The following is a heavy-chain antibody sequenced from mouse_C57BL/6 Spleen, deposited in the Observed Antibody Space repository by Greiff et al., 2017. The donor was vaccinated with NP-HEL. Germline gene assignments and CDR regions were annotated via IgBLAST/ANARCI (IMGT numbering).Heavy chain of an antibody. CDR3: AGVTPVVADMDY. D-gene: IGHD1-1*01. Sequence: EVQLQQSGAELVKPGASVKLSCTASGFNIKDYYMHWVKQRTEQGLAWIGRLDPADGENKYAPKIQGKGTITADTSSNQAYLQLSSLTSEDTAVYYCAGVTPVVADMDYWGQGTSVTVAP. J-gene: IGHJ4*01. V-gene: IGHV14-2*01. CDR2: LDPADGEN. CDR1: GFNIKDYY.